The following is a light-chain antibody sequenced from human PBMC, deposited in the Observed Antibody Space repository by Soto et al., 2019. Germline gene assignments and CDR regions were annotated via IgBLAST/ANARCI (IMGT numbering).Light chain of an antibody. CDR1: QSVSSS. J-gene: IGKJ2*01. CDR2: DTS. Sequence: EIVVTQSPATLSVSPGERVTLSCRASQSVSSSLAWYQQRPGQAPRLLIYDTSTRAAGIAARFSGSGSGTEFTLTISSLQSEDSAVYYCQQYGSSPQYTFGQGTKLEIK. V-gene: IGKV3-15*01. CDR3: QQYGSSPQYT.